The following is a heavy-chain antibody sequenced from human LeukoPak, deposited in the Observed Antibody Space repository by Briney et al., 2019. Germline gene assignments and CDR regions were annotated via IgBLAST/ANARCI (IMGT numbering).Heavy chain of an antibody. CDR2: IKSKTDGGTT. D-gene: IGHD3-16*02. Sequence: PGGSLRLSCAASGFTFSNAWMNWVRQAPGKGLEWVGRIKSKTDGGTTYYAAPVKGRFTISRDDSKNTLYLQMNSLKTEDTAVYYCTTALMTFGGVIVIEIDYWGQGTLVTVSS. V-gene: IGHV3-15*07. CDR3: TTALMTFGGVIVIEIDY. CDR1: GFTFSNAW. J-gene: IGHJ4*02.